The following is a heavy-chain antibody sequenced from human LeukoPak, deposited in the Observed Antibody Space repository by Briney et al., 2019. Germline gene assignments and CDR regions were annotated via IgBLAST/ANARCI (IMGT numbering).Heavy chain of an antibody. CDR3: ARHIVRRGSSWAYYMDV. CDR2: TYYRRTT. D-gene: IGHD6-13*01. Sequence: SETLSLACTVSGYSITSGYDWGWIRQPPGKGLEWIASTYYRRTTNYNPSLKSRVTISVDTSKNQFSLKLSSVTAADTAVYYCARHIVRRGSSWAYYMDVWGKGTTVTVSS. J-gene: IGHJ6*03. V-gene: IGHV4-38-2*02. CDR1: GYSITSGYD.